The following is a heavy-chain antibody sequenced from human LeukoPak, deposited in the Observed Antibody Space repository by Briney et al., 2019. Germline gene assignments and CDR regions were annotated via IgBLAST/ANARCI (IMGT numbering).Heavy chain of an antibody. CDR2: ISSSSSYT. V-gene: IGHV3-21*05. Sequence: GGSLRLSCAASGFTFSSHWMHWVRQVPEKGLEWISYISSSSSYTLYADSVKGRFTISRDNAKNSLYLQMNSLRAEDTAVYYCTRVVSVASYYFDYWGQGTLVTVSS. D-gene: IGHD6-19*01. CDR3: TRVVSVASYYFDY. CDR1: GFTFSSHW. J-gene: IGHJ4*02.